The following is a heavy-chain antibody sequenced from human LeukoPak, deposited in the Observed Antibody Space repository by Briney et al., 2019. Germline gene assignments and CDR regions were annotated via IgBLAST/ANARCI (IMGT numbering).Heavy chain of an antibody. CDR1: GYTFTSYA. CDR3: ARDRGTYYYDSSGYHSPGYNFDY. D-gene: IGHD3-22*01. J-gene: IGHJ4*02. CDR2: INAGNGNT. Sequence: ASVKVSCKASGYTFTSYAMHWVRQAPGQRLEWMGWINAGNGNTKYSQEFQGRVTITRDTSASTAYMELSSLRSEDMAVYYCARDRGTYYYDSSGYHSPGYNFDYWGQGTLVTVSS. V-gene: IGHV1-3*03.